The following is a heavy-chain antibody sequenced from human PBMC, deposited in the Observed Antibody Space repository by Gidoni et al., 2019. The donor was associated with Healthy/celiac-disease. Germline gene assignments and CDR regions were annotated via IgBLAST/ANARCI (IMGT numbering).Heavy chain of an antibody. CDR1: GGSISSSRYY. Sequence: QLQLQESGPGLVKPSETLSLTCTVSGGSISSSRYYWGWIRQPPGKGLEWIGSIYYSGSTYYNPSLKSRVTISVDTSKNQFSLKLSSVTAADTAVYYCARRAGEPYSSSSPSSVRYNWFDPWGQGTLVTVSS. D-gene: IGHD6-6*01. CDR2: IYYSGST. CDR3: ARRAGEPYSSSSPSSVRYNWFDP. J-gene: IGHJ5*02. V-gene: IGHV4-39*01.